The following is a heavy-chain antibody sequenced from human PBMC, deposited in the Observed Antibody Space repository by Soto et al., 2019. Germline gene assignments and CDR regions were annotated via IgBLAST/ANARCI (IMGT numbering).Heavy chain of an antibody. CDR2: IYRGGGT. D-gene: IGHD5-18*01. CDR3: ARRDDSETFDI. V-gene: IGHV3-53*01. CDR1: GLSVSSNY. J-gene: IGHJ3*02. Sequence: GGGLIQPGGSLRLICAASGLSVSSNYITWVRQAPGKGLEWLSIIYRGGGTYYADSLKGRAIISRDGSRNMVFLQMNTLTADDTGVYYCARRDDSETFDIWGRGTVVNVSS.